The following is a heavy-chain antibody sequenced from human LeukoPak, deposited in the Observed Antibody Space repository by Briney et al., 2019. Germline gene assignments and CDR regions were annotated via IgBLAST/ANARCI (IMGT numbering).Heavy chain of an antibody. CDR1: GFTFGDYS. V-gene: IGHV3-21*01. CDR3: ARNTHGYPPDY. Sequence: PGGSLRLSCEASGFTFGDYSMNWVRQAPGKGLERVSSISGISGYINYADSVKGRFTISRDNAKNSLYLRMSSLRAEDTAVYYCARNTHGYPPDYWGQGTLVTVSS. CDR2: ISGISGYI. J-gene: IGHJ4*02. D-gene: IGHD5-24*01.